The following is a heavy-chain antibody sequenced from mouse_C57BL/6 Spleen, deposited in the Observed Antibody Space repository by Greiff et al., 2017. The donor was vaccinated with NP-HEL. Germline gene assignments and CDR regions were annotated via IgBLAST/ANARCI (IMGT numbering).Heavy chain of an antibody. Sequence: QVQLQQSGPELVKPGASVKISCKASGYAFSSSWMNWVKQRPGKGLEWIGRIYPGDGDTNYNGKFKGKATLTADKSSSTAYMQLSSLTSEDSAVYFCARRGGNYAFDYWGQGTTLTVSS. CDR3: ARRGGNYAFDY. CDR1: GYAFSSSW. CDR2: IYPGDGDT. D-gene: IGHD2-1*01. V-gene: IGHV1-82*01. J-gene: IGHJ2*01.